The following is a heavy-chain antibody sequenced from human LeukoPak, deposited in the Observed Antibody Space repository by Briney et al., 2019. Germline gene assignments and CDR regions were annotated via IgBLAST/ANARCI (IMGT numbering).Heavy chain of an antibody. D-gene: IGHD5-18*01. CDR2: IYTSGST. CDR3: ARASLRTYTYGFTHDAFDI. CDR1: GGSISSGSYY. J-gene: IGHJ3*02. Sequence: SETLSRTCTVSGGSISSGSYYWSWIRQPAGKGLEWIGRIYTSGSTNYNPSLKSRVTISVDTSKNQFSLKLSSVTAADTALYYCARASLRTYTYGFTHDAFDIWGQGTMVTVSS. V-gene: IGHV4-61*02.